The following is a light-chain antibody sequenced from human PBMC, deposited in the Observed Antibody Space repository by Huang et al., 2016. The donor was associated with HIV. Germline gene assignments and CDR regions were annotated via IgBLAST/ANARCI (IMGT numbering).Light chain of an antibody. J-gene: IGKJ3*01. CDR3: QQRSNWPPL. Sequence: EIVLTQSPATLSLSPGERATLSCRASQSVSSYLAWYQQKPGQAPRLLIYDASNRATVIPARCSGSVSGTDFTLTIRSLGPEDFAVYYCQQRSNWPPLFGPGTKVDIK. CDR1: QSVSSY. CDR2: DAS. V-gene: IGKV3-11*01.